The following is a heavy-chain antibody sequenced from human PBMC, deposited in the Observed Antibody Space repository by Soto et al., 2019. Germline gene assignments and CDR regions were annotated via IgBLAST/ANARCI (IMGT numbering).Heavy chain of an antibody. CDR3: VRVYGDPPS. D-gene: IGHD4-17*01. V-gene: IGHV3-74*01. CDR1: GFTFSSHW. J-gene: IGHJ4*02. CDR2: INGDGSYI. Sequence: EAQLVESGGDLVQPGGSLRLSCPDSGFTFSSHWMHWVRQSPGKGLVWVSRINGDGSYISYADSVKGRFTISRDNVKNTLYLQMSSLRADDTAVYYCVRVYGDPPSWGQGTPVTVSS.